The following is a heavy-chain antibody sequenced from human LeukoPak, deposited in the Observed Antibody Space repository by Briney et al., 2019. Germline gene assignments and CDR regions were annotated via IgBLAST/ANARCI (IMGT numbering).Heavy chain of an antibody. CDR2: MRYDGSNR. Sequence: PGGSMRLSCAASGFTFSSYGMHWVRQAPGKGLEWVAFMRYDGSNRNYADSVKGRFTISRDNSKNTLYLQMNSLRAEDTALYYCAKGPGSYYGSGSSPPDYWGQGTLVTVSS. V-gene: IGHV3-30*02. CDR1: GFTFSSYG. J-gene: IGHJ4*02. CDR3: AKGPGSYYGSGSSPPDY. D-gene: IGHD3-10*01.